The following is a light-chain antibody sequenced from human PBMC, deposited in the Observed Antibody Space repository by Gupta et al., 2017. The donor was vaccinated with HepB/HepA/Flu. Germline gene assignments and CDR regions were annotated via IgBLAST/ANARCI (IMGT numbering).Light chain of an antibody. Sequence: QSALTQPRSVSGSPGQSVTISCTGTSSDVGRYTRVSWYQQPPDTAPKLMMYEVSNRPSGVPDRFSGSKSGNTASLTISGLQAEDEAYYYCCSYAGTFDVFGTGTTVTVL. CDR1: SSDVGRYTR. CDR3: CSYAGTFDV. CDR2: EVS. V-gene: IGLV2-11*01. J-gene: IGLJ1*01.